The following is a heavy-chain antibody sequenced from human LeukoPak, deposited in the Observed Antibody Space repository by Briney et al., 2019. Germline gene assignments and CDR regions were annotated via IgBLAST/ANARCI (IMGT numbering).Heavy chain of an antibody. CDR3: ARNPGLWWGDFDY. D-gene: IGHD2-21*01. J-gene: IGHJ4*02. V-gene: IGHV4-30-4*01. CDR1: GGSISSGDYY. CDR2: IYYSGST. Sequence: SETLSLTCTVSGGSISSGDYYWSWIRQPPGKGLERIGYIYYSGSTYYNPSLKSRVTISVDTSKNQFSLKLSSVTAADTAVYYCARNPGLWWGDFDYWGQGTLVTVSS.